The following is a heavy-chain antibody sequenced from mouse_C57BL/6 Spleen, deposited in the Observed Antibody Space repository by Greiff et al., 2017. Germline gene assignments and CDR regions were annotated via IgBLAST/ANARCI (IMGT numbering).Heavy chain of an antibody. CDR3: ARLEGYAYYAMDY. CDR2: IYPSDSET. CDR1: GYTFTRYW. J-gene: IGHJ4*01. V-gene: IGHV1-61*01. Sequence: QVQLKQPGAELVRPGSSVKLSCKASGYTFTRYWLDWVKQRPGQGLEWLGTIYPSDSETHYNQKFKDKATLTVDKSSSTAYMQLSRLTSEDSAVYYGARLEGYAYYAMDYWGQGTSVTVSS. D-gene: IGHD2-2*01.